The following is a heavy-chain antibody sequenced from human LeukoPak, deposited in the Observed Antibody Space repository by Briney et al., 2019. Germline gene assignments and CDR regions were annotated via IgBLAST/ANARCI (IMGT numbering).Heavy chain of an antibody. D-gene: IGHD4-23*01. CDR1: GYTFTSYY. CDR2: INPSGGST. J-gene: IGHJ4*02. Sequence: ASVKVSCKASGYTFTSYYMHWVRQAPRQGLEWMGIINPSGGSTSYAQKFQGRVTMTRDTSTSTVYMELSSLRSEDTAVDYCARGRSDYGCNFYFDYWGQGTLVTVSS. V-gene: IGHV1-46*01. CDR3: ARGRSDYGCNFYFDY.